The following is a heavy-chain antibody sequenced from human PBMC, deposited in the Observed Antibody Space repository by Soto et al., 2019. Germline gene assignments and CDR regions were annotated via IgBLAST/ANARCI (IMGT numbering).Heavy chain of an antibody. D-gene: IGHD3-3*01. CDR2: IIPILGIA. Sequence: VKVSCKASGGTFSSYTISWVRQAPGQGLEWMGRIIPILGIANYAQKFQGRVTITADKSTSTAYMELSSLRSEDTAVYYCARFVLRFAFDIWGQGTMVTVSS. CDR3: ARFVLRFAFDI. J-gene: IGHJ3*02. V-gene: IGHV1-69*02. CDR1: GGTFSSYT.